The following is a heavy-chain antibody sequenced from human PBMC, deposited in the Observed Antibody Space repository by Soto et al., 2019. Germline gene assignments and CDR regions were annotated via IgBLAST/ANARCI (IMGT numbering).Heavy chain of an antibody. CDR2: INPSGGST. D-gene: IGHD3-22*01. V-gene: IGHV1-46*01. J-gene: IGHJ5*02. CDR1: GYTFTSYY. Sequence: ASVKVSCKASGYTFTSYYMHWVRQAPGQGLEWMGIINPSGGSTSYAQKFQGWVTMTRDTSISTAYMELSRLRSDDTAVYYCARGSRPPYYYDSSGYHWFDPWGQGTLVTVSS. CDR3: ARGSRPPYYYDSSGYHWFDP.